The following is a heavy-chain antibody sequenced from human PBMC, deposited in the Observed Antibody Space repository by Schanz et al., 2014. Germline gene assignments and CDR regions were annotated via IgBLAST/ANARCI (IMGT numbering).Heavy chain of an antibody. V-gene: IGHV1-46*01. CDR2: INPSGGGT. Sequence: QVQLVQSGAEVKKPGASVKVSCKASGYTFVSYSMHWVRQAPGQGLEWMGIINPSGGGTSYALRCQDRVTVTRDTSRSTVYMELSSLRSDDTAVYYCARGGYSSGWYDRDIAHFGYWGQGTLVTVSS. CDR3: ARGGYSSGWYDRDIAHFGY. D-gene: IGHD6-19*01. CDR1: GYTFVSYS. J-gene: IGHJ4*02.